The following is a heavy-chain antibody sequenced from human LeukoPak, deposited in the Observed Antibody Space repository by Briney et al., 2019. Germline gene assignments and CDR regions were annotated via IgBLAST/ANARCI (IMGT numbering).Heavy chain of an antibody. CDR1: GYTFTSYD. CDR2: INPNSGGT. Sequence: ASVKVSCKASGYTFTSYDINWVRQAPGQGLEWMGWINPNSGGTNYAQKFQGRVTMTRDTSISTAYMELSRLRSDDTAVYYCARDQRDYYDSSGYYYAGDAFDIWGQGTMVTVSS. CDR3: ARDQRDYYDSSGYYYAGDAFDI. D-gene: IGHD3-22*01. V-gene: IGHV1-2*02. J-gene: IGHJ3*02.